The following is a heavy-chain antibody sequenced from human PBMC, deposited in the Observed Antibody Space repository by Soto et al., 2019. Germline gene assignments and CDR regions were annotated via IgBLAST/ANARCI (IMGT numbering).Heavy chain of an antibody. D-gene: IGHD2-2*01. CDR3: GTWPSSHWFYY. V-gene: IGHV5-51*01. CDR1: GSIFSSYS. CDR2: LHYGHSIA. J-gene: IGHJ4*02. Sequence: GESLKISCKGSGSIFSSYSIGWVRQMPWKGLEWVGNLHYGHSIATYSPSFQGHVTISVDKSINTAYLRWSSLKASDTALYYCGTWPSSHWFYYCGQGTRVTVSS.